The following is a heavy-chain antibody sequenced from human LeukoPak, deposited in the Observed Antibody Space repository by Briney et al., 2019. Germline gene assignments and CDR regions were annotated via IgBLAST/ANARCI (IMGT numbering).Heavy chain of an antibody. Sequence: ASVKVSCKASGYTFTSYGISWVRQAPGQGLEWMGWISAYNGNTNYAQKLQGRVTMTTDISTSTAYMELRSLRSDDTAVYYCARDGQTFRSGSYSDPFDYWGQGTLVTVSS. V-gene: IGHV1-18*01. CDR3: ARDGQTFRSGSYSDPFDY. CDR2: ISAYNGNT. D-gene: IGHD1-26*01. CDR1: GYTFTSYG. J-gene: IGHJ4*02.